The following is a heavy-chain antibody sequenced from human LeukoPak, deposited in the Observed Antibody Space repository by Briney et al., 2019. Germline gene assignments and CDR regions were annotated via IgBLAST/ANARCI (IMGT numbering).Heavy chain of an antibody. Sequence: EASVKVSCKASGYTFTSYAMHWVRQAPGQRLEWMGWINAGNGNTKYSQKFQGRVTTTRDTSASTAYMELSSPRSEDTAVYYCARAKVVRGVIHFDYWGQGTLVTVSS. CDR2: INAGNGNT. J-gene: IGHJ4*02. V-gene: IGHV1-3*01. CDR1: GYTFTSYA. D-gene: IGHD3-10*01. CDR3: ARAKVVRGVIHFDY.